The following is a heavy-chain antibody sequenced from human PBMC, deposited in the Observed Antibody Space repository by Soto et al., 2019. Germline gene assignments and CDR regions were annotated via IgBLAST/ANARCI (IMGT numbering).Heavy chain of an antibody. Sequence: GGSLRLSCAASGFTFSSYGMHWVRQAPGKGLEWVAVIWYDGSNKYYADSVKGRFIISRDNSKNTLDLQMNSLRAEDTAVYYCAREFRTSGSRDAFDIWGQGTMVTVSS. J-gene: IGHJ3*02. CDR3: AREFRTSGSRDAFDI. V-gene: IGHV3-33*01. CDR1: GFTFSSYG. CDR2: IWYDGSNK. D-gene: IGHD1-26*01.